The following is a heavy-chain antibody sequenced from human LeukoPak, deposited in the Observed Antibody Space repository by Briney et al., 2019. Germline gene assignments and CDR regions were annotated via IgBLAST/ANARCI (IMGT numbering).Heavy chain of an antibody. D-gene: IGHD1-14*01. CDR2: TNGATGNT. CDR3: ARSPGGNARTWLDY. V-gene: IGHV1-3*02. CDR1: GYTFTDYA. J-gene: IGHJ4*02. Sequence: ASVKVSCKASGYTFTDYALHWVRQAPGQRLEWMGWTNGATGNTRFSQDFQDRLTITIDTSASTAYMELSSLRPEDTAVYYCARSPGGNARTWLDYWGQGTLVTVSS.